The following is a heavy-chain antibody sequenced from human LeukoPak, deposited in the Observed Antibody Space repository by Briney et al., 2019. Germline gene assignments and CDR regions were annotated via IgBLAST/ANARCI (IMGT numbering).Heavy chain of an antibody. D-gene: IGHD4-17*01. CDR2: IYYSRST. CDR1: GGSITSYY. V-gene: IGHV4-59*01. Sequence: SETLSLTCTVSGGSITSYYWSWIRQSPGKGLEWIGHIYYSRSTNYSPSLKSRVTISIDTSRKQFSLKVSSVTATDTAMYYCAKWSDYANAFDIWGQGTVVIVSS. J-gene: IGHJ3*02. CDR3: AKWSDYANAFDI.